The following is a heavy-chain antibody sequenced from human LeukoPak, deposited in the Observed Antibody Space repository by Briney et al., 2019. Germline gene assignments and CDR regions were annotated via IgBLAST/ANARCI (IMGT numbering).Heavy chain of an antibody. CDR2: IYYSGST. J-gene: IGHJ4*02. CDR3: ARPTRSGRYYY. V-gene: IGHV4-39*01. D-gene: IGHD6-19*01. Sequence: SETLSLTCTVSGGSISSSSYYWGWIRQPPGKGLEWIGSIYYSGSTYYNPSLKSRVTISVDTSKNQFSLKLSSVTAADTAVYYCARPTRSGRYYYWGQGTLVTVSS. CDR1: GGSISSSSYY.